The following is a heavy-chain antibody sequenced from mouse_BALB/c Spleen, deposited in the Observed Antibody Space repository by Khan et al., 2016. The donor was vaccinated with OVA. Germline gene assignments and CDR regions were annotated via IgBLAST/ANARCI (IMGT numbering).Heavy chain of an antibody. D-gene: IGHD6-2*01. J-gene: IGHJ1*01. V-gene: IGHV9-1*02. CDR1: GYTFTKYG. CDR3: ARISSYWYSDV. CDR2: INTYTGEP. Sequence: QIQLVQSGPELKKPGETVKISCKASGYTFTKYGMNWVKQAPGKGLKWMGWINTYTGEPTYADDFKGRFVFSLETSASTAYLQISNLKNEDMTTYFWARISSYWYSDVWGAGTTVTVSS.